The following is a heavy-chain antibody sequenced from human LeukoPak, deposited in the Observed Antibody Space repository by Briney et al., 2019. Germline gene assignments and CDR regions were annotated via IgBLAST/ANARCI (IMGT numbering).Heavy chain of an antibody. CDR3: ARVGRDRGYYFDY. V-gene: IGHV4-61*02. Sequence: SETLSLTCTVSGYSISSGYYWGWIRQPAGKGLEWIGRIYTSGSTNYNPSLKSRVTISVDTSKNQFSLKLSSVTAADTAVYYCARVGRDRGYYFDYWGQGTLVTVSS. J-gene: IGHJ4*02. CDR1: GYSISSGYY. CDR2: IYTSGST. D-gene: IGHD1-26*01.